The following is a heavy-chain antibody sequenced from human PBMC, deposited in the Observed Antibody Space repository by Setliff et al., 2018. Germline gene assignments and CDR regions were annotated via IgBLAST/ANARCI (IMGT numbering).Heavy chain of an antibody. J-gene: IGHJ5*02. CDR2: INHRGTT. V-gene: IGHV4-34*01. CDR3: ARGPRFDYESPTYRRRFDP. D-gene: IGHD3-22*01. Sequence: SETLSLTCSVSGVSISTNFYWNWIRQAPGKGLEWIGEINHRGTTSYTPSLKGRVTISVDTSKNLFSLKLSSVTAADTAVYFCARGPRFDYESPTYRRRFDPWGQGTAVTVSS. CDR1: GVSISTNFY.